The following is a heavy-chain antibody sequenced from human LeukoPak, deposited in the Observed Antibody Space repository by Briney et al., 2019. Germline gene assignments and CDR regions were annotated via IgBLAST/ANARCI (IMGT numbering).Heavy chain of an antibody. D-gene: IGHD2-2*01. J-gene: IGHJ3*01. CDR1: GCILISYA. Sequence: SXKVSCKASGCILISYAISWVRQAPGQGLGWMGRIIPIFGTTNYAQNVQGRVTITADEYTSTVYMELSSLRSEDTAVYYCARDSSYCSSTTCYLYYDAFDVWGQGTMVTVSS. V-gene: IGHV1-69*13. CDR2: IIPIFGTT. CDR3: ARDSSYCSSTTCYLYYDAFDV.